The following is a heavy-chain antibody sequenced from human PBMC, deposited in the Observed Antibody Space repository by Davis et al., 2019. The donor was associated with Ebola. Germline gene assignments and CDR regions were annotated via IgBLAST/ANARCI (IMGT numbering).Heavy chain of an antibody. Sequence: GESLKISCAASGFSFNSYWMSWVRQAPGKGLEWVANINHDGYEKNFVDHMRGRVTISRDNAKSSLYLDMNNLGPEDTAVYFCGRVEWANTVVDVWGQGTTVTVSS. CDR1: GFSFNSYW. CDR2: INHDGYEK. V-gene: IGHV3-7*01. J-gene: IGHJ6*02. CDR3: GRVEWANTVVDV. D-gene: IGHD4-23*01.